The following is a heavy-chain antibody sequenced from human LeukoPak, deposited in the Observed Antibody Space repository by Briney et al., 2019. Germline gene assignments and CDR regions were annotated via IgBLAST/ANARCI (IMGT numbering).Heavy chain of an antibody. CDR2: ISGDGGST. J-gene: IGHJ5*02. Sequence: PGGSLRLSCAASGFTFDDYAMHWVRQAPGKGLEWGSLISGDGGSTYYADSVKGGFTISRDNSKNPLYLQMNSLRTEDTALYYCAKALDYGDYEYFGHWGQGTLVTVSS. CDR1: GFTFDDYA. D-gene: IGHD4-17*01. CDR3: AKALDYGDYEYFGH. V-gene: IGHV3-43*02.